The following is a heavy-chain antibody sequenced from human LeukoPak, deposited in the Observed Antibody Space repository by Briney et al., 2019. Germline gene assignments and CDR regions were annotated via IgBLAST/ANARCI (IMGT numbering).Heavy chain of an antibody. CDR3: AIVVVPANMDV. V-gene: IGHV1-69*02. CDR1: GGTFSSYT. Sequence: SVKVSCKASGGTFSSYTISWVRQAPRQGLEWMGRIIPILGIANYAQKFQGRVTITADKSTSTAYMELSSLRSEDTAVYYCAIVVVPANMDVWGKGTTVTVSS. D-gene: IGHD2-2*01. J-gene: IGHJ6*03. CDR2: IIPILGIA.